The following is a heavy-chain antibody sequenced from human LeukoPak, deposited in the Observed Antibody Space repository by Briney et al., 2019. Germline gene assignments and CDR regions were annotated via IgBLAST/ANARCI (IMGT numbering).Heavy chain of an antibody. Sequence: SQTLSLTCTVSGGSISSYYWSWIRQPAGKGLEWIGRIYTSGSTNYNPSLKSRVTMSVDMSKNQFSLKLSSVTAADTAVYYCARCIPQYDPQVFGAFDIWGQGTMVTVSS. CDR1: GGSISSYY. J-gene: IGHJ3*02. D-gene: IGHD3-16*01. CDR3: ARCIPQYDPQVFGAFDI. V-gene: IGHV4-4*07. CDR2: IYTSGST.